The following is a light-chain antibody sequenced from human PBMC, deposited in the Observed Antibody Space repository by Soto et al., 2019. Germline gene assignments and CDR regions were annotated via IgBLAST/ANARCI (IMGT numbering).Light chain of an antibody. CDR3: QQYGSSPPGLT. J-gene: IGKJ4*01. CDR2: GAS. CDR1: QSVSSSY. Sequence: EIVLTQSPGTLSLSPGERATLSCRASQSVSSSYLAWYQQKPGQAPRLLIYGASSRATGIPDRFSRSGSGTDFTLTISRLEPEDFAVYYCQQYGSSPPGLTFGGGTKGEIK. V-gene: IGKV3-20*01.